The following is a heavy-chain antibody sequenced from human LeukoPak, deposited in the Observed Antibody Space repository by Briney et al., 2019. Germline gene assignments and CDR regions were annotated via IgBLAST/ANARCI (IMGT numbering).Heavy chain of an antibody. J-gene: IGHJ4*02. CDR3: NTVYYYSSGSYSGY. V-gene: IGHV3-15*01. D-gene: IGHD3-10*01. CDR2: IKSKIDGGTA. Sequence: PGGSLRLSCAASGFTFYNAWMSWVRQAPGKGLEWVGRIKSKIDGGTADYAAPVKGRFTMSRDDSKNMLYLQMNSLKTEDTAVYYCNTVYYYSSGSYSGYWGQGTLVTVSS. CDR1: GFTFYNAW.